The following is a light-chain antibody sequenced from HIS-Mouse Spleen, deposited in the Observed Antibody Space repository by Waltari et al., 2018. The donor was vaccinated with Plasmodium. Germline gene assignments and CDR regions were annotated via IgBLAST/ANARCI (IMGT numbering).Light chain of an antibody. CDR2: DFR. Sequence: QSALTQPRSVSGSPGQSVTISCTGTSSDVGGYNYVSWYQQHPGKAPKRMIYDFRKRPSGGPYRFSGSKSGNTASLTISGLQAEDEADYYCCSYAGSYTLVFGGGTKLTVL. CDR3: CSYAGSYTLV. V-gene: IGLV2-11*01. CDR1: SSDVGGYNY. J-gene: IGLJ2*01.